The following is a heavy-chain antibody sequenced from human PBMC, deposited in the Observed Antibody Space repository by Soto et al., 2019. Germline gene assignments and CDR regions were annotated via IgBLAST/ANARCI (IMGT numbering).Heavy chain of an antibody. J-gene: IGHJ5*02. V-gene: IGHV1-2*04. Sequence: ASVKVSCKASGYTFTGYYMHWVRQAPGQGLEWMGWINPNSGGTNYAQKFQGWVTMTRDTSISTAYMELSRLRSDDTAVYYCARSIAARPSNWFDPWGQGTLVTVS. CDR1: GYTFTGYY. CDR3: ARSIAARPSNWFDP. CDR2: INPNSGGT. D-gene: IGHD6-6*01.